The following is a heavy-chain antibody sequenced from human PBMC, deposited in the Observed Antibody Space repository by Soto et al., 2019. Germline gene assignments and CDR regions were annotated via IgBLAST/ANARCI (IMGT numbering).Heavy chain of an antibody. J-gene: IGHJ3*02. CDR2: VFYSGNT. CDR3: ASRDYNDAFDI. CDR1: GVAISTYY. Sequence: QVQLQESGPGLVKPSETLSLTCTVSGVAISTYYWTWIRQPPGKGLECIGQVFYSGNTNYNPSLKSRVTISVDASRNQFSLRLSSVTAADTAMYYCASRDYNDAFDIWGQGTLVTVSS. D-gene: IGHD4-4*01. V-gene: IGHV4-59*01.